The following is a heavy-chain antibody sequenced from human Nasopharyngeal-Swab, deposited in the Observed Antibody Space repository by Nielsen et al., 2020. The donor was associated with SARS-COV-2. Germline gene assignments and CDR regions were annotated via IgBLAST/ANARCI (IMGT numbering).Heavy chain of an antibody. CDR1: GGTFSSYA. J-gene: IGHJ2*01. Sequence: SVKVSCKASGGTFSSYAISWVRQAPGQELEWMGGIIPIFGTANYAQKFQGRVTITADESTSTAYMELSSLRSEDTAVYYCARTEGYCSSTSCYPWWYFDLWGRGTLVTVSS. CDR3: ARTEGYCSSTSCYPWWYFDL. V-gene: IGHV1-69*13. CDR2: IIPIFGTA. D-gene: IGHD2-2*01.